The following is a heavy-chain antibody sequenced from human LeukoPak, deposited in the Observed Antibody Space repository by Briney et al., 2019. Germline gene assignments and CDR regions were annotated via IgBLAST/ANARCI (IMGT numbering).Heavy chain of an antibody. CDR1: GYTFTGYY. Sequence: GASVKVSCKASGYTFTGYYMHWVRQAPGQGLEWMGWINPNSGGTNYAQKFQGRVTMTRDTFISTAYMELSRLRSDDTAVYYCAKGTDYYYYGMDVWGQGTTVTVSS. J-gene: IGHJ6*02. D-gene: IGHD1-14*01. CDR3: AKGTDYYYYGMDV. CDR2: INPNSGGT. V-gene: IGHV1-2*02.